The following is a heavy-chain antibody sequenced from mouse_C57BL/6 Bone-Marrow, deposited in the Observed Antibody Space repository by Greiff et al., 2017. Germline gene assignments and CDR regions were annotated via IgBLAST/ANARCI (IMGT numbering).Heavy chain of an antibody. V-gene: IGHV5-17*01. CDR1: GFTFSDYG. Sequence: EVKLMESGGGLVKPGGSLKLSCAASGFTFSDYGMHWVRQAPEKGLEWVAYISSGSSTIYYADTVKGRFTISRANAKNTLCLQMTNLRSEDTAMYYCAKAYGNYSWFAYWCQGTLVTVTA. CDR2: ISSGSSTI. CDR3: AKAYGNYSWFAY. D-gene: IGHD2-1*01. J-gene: IGHJ3*01.